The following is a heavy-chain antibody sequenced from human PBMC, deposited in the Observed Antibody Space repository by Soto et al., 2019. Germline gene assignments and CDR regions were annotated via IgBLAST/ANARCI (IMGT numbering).Heavy chain of an antibody. Sequence: QVQLQESGPGPVKPSQTLSLTCTVSGGSISSGGYYWSWIRQHPGKGLEWIGYIYYSGSTYYNPSLQSRVTISVDTSKNQFSLKLSSVTAADTAVYYCARAPTYYYGSGRGGYYYDYGMDVWGQGTTVTVSS. CDR1: GGSISSGGYY. CDR3: ARAPTYYYGSGRGGYYYDYGMDV. V-gene: IGHV4-31*03. D-gene: IGHD3-10*01. CDR2: IYYSGST. J-gene: IGHJ6*02.